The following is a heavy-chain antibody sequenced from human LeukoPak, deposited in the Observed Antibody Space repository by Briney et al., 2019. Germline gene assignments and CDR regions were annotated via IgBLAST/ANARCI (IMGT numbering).Heavy chain of an antibody. CDR1: GFTFSIYA. CDR3: AKGPLIEVAGTTWDY. J-gene: IGHJ4*02. V-gene: IGHV3-23*01. D-gene: IGHD6-19*01. CDR2: ISGGGSNT. Sequence: GGSLRLSCAASGFTFSIYAMTWVRQAPGKGLEWVSAISGGGSNTYYADSVKGRFTISRDNSKNTLYLQMNSLRAGDTAVYYCAKGPLIEVAGTTWDYWGQGTLVTVSS.